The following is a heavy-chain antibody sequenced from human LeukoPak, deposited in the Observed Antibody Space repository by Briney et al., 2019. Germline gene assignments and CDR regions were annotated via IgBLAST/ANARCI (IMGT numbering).Heavy chain of an antibody. CDR2: ISASSLYI. CDR1: GFSFTNYN. V-gene: IGHV3-21*01. D-gene: IGHD6-19*01. Sequence: PGGSLRLSCAASGFSFTNYNMNWVRQSPGKGLEWVSSISASSLYIYYAASVKGRFTISRDNSKNTLYLQMNSLRAEDTAVYYCAKVAGLGQWLDYWDQGTLVTVSS. J-gene: IGHJ4*02. CDR3: AKVAGLGQWLDY.